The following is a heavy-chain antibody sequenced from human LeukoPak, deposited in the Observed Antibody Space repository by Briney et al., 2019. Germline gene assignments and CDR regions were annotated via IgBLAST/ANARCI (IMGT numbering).Heavy chain of an antibody. CDR1: GYTFTSYY. D-gene: IGHD3-3*01. CDR2: INPSGGST. J-gene: IGHJ6*02. V-gene: IGHV1-46*01. Sequence: ASVKVSCKASGYTFTSYYMHWVRQAPGQGLEWMGIINPSGGSTSCAQKFQGRVTMTRDTSTSTVYMELSSLRSEDTAVYYCAREGLRFLEWFIPQDYYYGMDVWGQGTTVTVSS. CDR3: AREGLRFLEWFIPQDYYYGMDV.